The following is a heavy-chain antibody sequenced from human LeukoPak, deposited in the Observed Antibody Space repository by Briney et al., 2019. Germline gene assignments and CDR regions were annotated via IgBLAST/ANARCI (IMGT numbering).Heavy chain of an antibody. CDR3: ARDYGDYSRSYYYMDV. D-gene: IGHD4-17*01. J-gene: IGHJ6*03. CDR2: IYHSGST. Sequence: SGTLSLTCAVSGGSISSSNWWSWVRQPPGKGLEWIGEIYHSGSTNYNPSLKSRVTISVDTSKNQFSLKLSSVTAADTAVYYCARDYGDYSRSYYYMDVWGKGTTVTVSS. V-gene: IGHV4-4*02. CDR1: GGSISSSNW.